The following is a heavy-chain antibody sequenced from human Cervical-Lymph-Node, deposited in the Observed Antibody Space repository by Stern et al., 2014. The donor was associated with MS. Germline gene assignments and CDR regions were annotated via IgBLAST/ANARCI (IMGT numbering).Heavy chain of an antibody. CDR2: ICPVFGTP. J-gene: IGHJ5*02. Sequence: VQLVQSGAEVTKPGSSGKASCKASGGTFTRFRISWVRQAPGQGLEWMGGICPVFGTPTYAQEFRGRVTITADVSTSTVYMELSSLRSDDTAVYYCARSSETSDRWYSLGYDLWGQGTLVTVSS. CDR3: ARSSETSDRWYSLGYDL. D-gene: IGHD6-13*01. CDR1: GGTFTRFR. V-gene: IGHV1-69*01.